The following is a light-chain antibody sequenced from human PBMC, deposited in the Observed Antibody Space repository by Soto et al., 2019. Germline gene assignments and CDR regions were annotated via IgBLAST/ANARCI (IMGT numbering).Light chain of an antibody. J-gene: IGKJ2*01. CDR2: AAS. CDR1: QSIYSS. V-gene: IGKV1-39*01. CDR3: QRRYSAPYT. Sequence: DIQMTQSPSSLSASVGDRVTITCRASQSIYSSLNWYDPKPVKAPKLLIYAASNLQSGVPSRFSGSGSGTDFTLSISSLQPEEFATYYCQRRYSAPYTFGPGNKLEL.